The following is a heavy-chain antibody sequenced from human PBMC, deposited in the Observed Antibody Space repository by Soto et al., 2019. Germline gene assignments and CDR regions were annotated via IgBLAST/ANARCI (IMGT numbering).Heavy chain of an antibody. CDR1: GGSLSSGNYY. V-gene: IGHV4-31*03. Sequence: PAETLSLTCTVSGGSLSSGNYYWRWIRQHPEKGLEYIGYIYYSGSTYYNPSLRSRIIMSVDTSKNDFSLKLSSLTAADTAVYYCERGPPLTSDDNWFDPWGPGTLVTVSS. D-gene: IGHD4-4*01. J-gene: IGHJ5*02. CDR2: IYYSGST. CDR3: ERGPPLTSDDNWFDP.